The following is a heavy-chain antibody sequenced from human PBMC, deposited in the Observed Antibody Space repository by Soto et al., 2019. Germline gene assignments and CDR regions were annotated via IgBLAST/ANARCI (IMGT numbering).Heavy chain of an antibody. CDR2: INPGDSDT. Sequence: GESLKISCKGSVYSFTSYWIAWVRQMPGKGLEWMAIINPGDSDTRYSPSFQGQVTMSADKSINTAYLQWSSLKASDTAMYYCARPDSTGWYDHWGQGTLVTVSS. V-gene: IGHV5-51*01. CDR1: VYSFTSYW. CDR3: ARPDSTGWYDH. J-gene: IGHJ5*02. D-gene: IGHD6-19*01.